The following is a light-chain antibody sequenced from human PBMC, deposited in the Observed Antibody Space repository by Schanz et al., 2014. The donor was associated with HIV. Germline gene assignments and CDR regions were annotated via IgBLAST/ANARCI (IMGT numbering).Light chain of an antibody. CDR1: QSVSAGY. CDR3: QQYVNWPRT. V-gene: IGKV3-15*01. J-gene: IGKJ1*01. Sequence: EIVVTQSPGTLSLSPGERATLSCRASQSVSAGYLAWYQQKPGQTPSLLIYGASTRATDIPARFGGSGSGTEFALTISSLQSEDFAVYYCQQYVNWPRTFGQGTKVQI. CDR2: GAS.